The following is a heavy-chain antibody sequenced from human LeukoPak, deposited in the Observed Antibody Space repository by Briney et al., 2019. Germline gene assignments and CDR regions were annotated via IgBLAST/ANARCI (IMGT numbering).Heavy chain of an antibody. CDR1: GFTFTSSA. J-gene: IGHJ4*02. V-gene: IGHV1-58*02. D-gene: IGHD2-2*02. CDR2: IVVGSGNT. CDR3: AAEITDCSSTSCYMGEDY. Sequence: GASVKVSCKGSGFTFTSSAMQWVRQARGQRLEWIGWIVVGSGNTNYAQKFQERVTITRDMSTSTAYMELSSLRSEDTAVYYCAAEITDCSSTSCYMGEDYWGQGTLVTVSS.